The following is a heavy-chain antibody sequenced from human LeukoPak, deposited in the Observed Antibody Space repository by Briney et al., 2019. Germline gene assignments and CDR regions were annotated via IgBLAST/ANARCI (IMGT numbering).Heavy chain of an antibody. CDR3: ARGMFSTMIVVVIRGTFDY. V-gene: IGHV4-39*01. D-gene: IGHD3-22*01. J-gene: IGHJ4*02. CDR1: GGSISSSSYY. CDR2: IYYSGNT. Sequence: SETLSLTCTVSGGSISSSSYYWGWIRQPPGKGLEWIGSIYYSGNTYYNPSLKSRVTISVDTSKNQFSLKLSSVTAADTAVYYCARGMFSTMIVVVIRGTFDYWGQGTLVTVSS.